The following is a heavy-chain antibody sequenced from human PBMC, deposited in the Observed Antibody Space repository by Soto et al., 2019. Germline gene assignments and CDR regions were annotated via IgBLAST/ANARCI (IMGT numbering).Heavy chain of an antibody. CDR1: GFTFSSYD. D-gene: IGHD2-15*01. V-gene: IGHV3-13*01. CDR2: IGTAGDT. J-gene: IGHJ2*01. CDR3: ARARYCSGGSCSWYWYLDL. Sequence: EVQLVESGGGLVQPGGSLRLSCAASGFTFSSYDMHWVRQATGKGLEWVSAIGTAGDTYYPGSVKGRFTISRENAKNSLYLQMNSLRAGDTAVYYCARARYCSGGSCSWYWYLDLWGRGTLVTVSS.